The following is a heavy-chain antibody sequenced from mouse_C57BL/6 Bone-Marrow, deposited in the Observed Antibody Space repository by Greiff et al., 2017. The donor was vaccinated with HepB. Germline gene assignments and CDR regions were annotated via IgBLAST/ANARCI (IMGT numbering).Heavy chain of an antibody. CDR3: VREGDYHWYFDV. J-gene: IGHJ1*03. D-gene: IGHD2-4*01. CDR1: GFTFNTYA. Sequence: EVQVVESGGGLVQPKGSLKLSCAASGFTFNTYAMHWVRQAPGKGLEWVARIRSKSSNYATYYADSVKDRFTISRDDSQSMLYLQMNNLKTEDTAMYYCVREGDYHWYFDVWGTGTTVTVSS. CDR2: IRSKSSNYAT. V-gene: IGHV10-3*01.